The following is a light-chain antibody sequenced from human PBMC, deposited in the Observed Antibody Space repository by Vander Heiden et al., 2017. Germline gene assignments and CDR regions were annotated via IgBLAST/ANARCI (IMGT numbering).Light chain of an antibody. V-gene: IGKV2-28*01. CDR1: QSLLHSNGYNY. CDR2: LGS. CDR3: MQALQTP. Sequence: DIVITQSPLSLPVPPGEPASISCRSSQSLLHSNGYNYLDWYLQKPGQSPQLLIYLGSNRAAGVPDRFSGSGAGTDFTLKISRVEAEDVGVYYCMQALQTPIGQGTKLEIK. J-gene: IGKJ2*01.